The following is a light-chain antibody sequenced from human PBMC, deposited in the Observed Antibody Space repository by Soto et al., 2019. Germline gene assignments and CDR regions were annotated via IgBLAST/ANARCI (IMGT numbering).Light chain of an antibody. V-gene: IGLV2-11*01. CDR2: DVT. CDR3: SSYAGGLYLV. J-gene: IGLJ2*01. CDR1: SIDVGAYNY. Sequence: QSALTQPRSVSGSPGQSVTISCTGTSIDVGAYNYVSWYQQYPGKAPKLLIYDVTERPSGVPDRFSGSKSGDTASLAISGLQADDEGHYYCSSYAGGLYLVFGGGTKLTVL.